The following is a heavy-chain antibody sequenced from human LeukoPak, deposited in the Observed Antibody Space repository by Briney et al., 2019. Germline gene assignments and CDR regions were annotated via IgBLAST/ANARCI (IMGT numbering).Heavy chain of an antibody. V-gene: IGHV5-51*01. Sequence: NTGESLQISCKGSGYRFTSYWIGWVRPMPGKGLEWMGIIYPGDSDTRYSPSFQGQVTISADKSISTAYLQWSSLKASDTAMYYCARQTTVTKYYYYGMDVWGQGTTVTVSS. J-gene: IGHJ6*02. CDR1: GYRFTSYW. D-gene: IGHD4-11*01. CDR3: ARQTTVTKYYYYGMDV. CDR2: IYPGDSDT.